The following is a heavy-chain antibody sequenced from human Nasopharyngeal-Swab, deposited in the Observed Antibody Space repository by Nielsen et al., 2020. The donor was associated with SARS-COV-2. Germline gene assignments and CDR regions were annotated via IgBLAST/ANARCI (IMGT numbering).Heavy chain of an antibody. V-gene: IGHV1-46*01. J-gene: IGHJ4*02. CDR1: GDTFISYY. CDR3: ARGIGYHEFWSGYIDY. D-gene: IGHD3-3*01. Sequence: AAVKVSCKASGDTFISYYIHWVRQAAGEGREGRGVISTNGGGARYAQKFQGRVTMTSDASTSTVYMELSNLRSEDTAVYYCARGIGYHEFWSGYIDYWGQGTLVTVSS. CDR2: ISTNGGGA.